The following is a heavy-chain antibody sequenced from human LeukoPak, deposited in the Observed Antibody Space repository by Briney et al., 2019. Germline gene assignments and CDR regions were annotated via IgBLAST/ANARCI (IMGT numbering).Heavy chain of an antibody. CDR2: IWYGGSNK. CDR3: AKERKLLGRGNAFDI. CDR1: GFTFSSYG. Sequence: SGGSLRLSCAASGFTFSSYGMHWVRQAPGKGLEWVAVIWYGGSNKYYADSVKGRFTISRDNSKNTLYLQMNSLRAEDTAVYYCAKERKLLGRGNAFDIWGQGTMVTVSS. J-gene: IGHJ3*02. V-gene: IGHV3-30*02. D-gene: IGHD2-21*02.